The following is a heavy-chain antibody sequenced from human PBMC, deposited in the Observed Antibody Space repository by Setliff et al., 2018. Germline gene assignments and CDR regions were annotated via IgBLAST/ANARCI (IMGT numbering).Heavy chain of an antibody. V-gene: IGHV1-18*01. CDR2: IGIYNGDT. D-gene: IGHD3-10*01. CDR3: AIDSVVRGFINGDSFDY. CDR1: GYTFSRYG. J-gene: IGHJ4*02. Sequence: ASVKVSCKASGYTFSRYGFSWVRQAPGQGLEWMGWIGIYNGDTNYAQNVQGRVTMTTDTSTTTAYMELSSLRPEDTAVYYCAIDSVVRGFINGDSFDYWGQGTLVTVSS.